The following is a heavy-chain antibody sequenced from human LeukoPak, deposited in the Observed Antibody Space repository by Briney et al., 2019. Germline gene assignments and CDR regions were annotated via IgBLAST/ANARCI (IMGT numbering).Heavy chain of an antibody. CDR2: ISSSNSDI. Sequence: GGSLRLSCAASGFTFTSYTMNWVRQAPGKGLEWLSSISSSNSDISYADSVKGRITISRDNAKNSLYLQMNSLRAEDTAVYYCARDSRTVYYYYGMDVWGQGTTVTVSS. V-gene: IGHV3-21*01. CDR1: GFTFTSYT. J-gene: IGHJ6*02. CDR3: ARDSRTVYYYYGMDV.